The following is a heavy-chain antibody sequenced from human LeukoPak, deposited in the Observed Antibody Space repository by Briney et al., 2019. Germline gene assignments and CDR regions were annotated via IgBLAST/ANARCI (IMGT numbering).Heavy chain of an antibody. CDR1: GFTFSNYW. D-gene: IGHD3-3*01. J-gene: IGHJ4*02. CDR3: AQHRGFFGVTEYFAF. CDR2: VSGRGRST. V-gene: IGHV3-23*01. Sequence: SGGSLRLSCAAPGFTFSNYWMHWVRQAPGKGLEWVSSVSGRGRSTYYADSVKGRFNVSKDNSRNTLYLEMRSLRAEDTAVYFCAQHRGFFGVTEYFAFWGQGTLVTVSS.